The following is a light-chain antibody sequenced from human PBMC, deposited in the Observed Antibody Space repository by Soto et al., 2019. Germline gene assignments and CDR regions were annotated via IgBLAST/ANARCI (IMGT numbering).Light chain of an antibody. CDR2: KVS. V-gene: IGKV2-30*01. Sequence: DVVMTQSPLSLPVTLGQPASISCRSTQSLVSSTGYTYLSWFQQRPGQSPRRLIYKVSNRDSGVPDRFSGSGSGTDFTLKISRVEADDVAVYYCQQYGSSPQTFGQGTKVDIK. CDR3: QQYGSSPQT. CDR1: QSLVSSTGYTY. J-gene: IGKJ1*01.